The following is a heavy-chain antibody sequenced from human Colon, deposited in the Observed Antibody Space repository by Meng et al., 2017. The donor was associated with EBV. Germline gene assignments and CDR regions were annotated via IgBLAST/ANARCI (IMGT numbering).Heavy chain of an antibody. Sequence: QSQLQESGLALVKPSGALSLACSVSGGSISTSGYYWGWIRQPPGKGLEWIGSIGHSGFTYYTPSLKSRVAVSLDTSKSQFSLMLTSVTAADTAVYYCVRSSAWVRTGFDPWGQGTLVTVSS. CDR1: GGSISTSGYY. J-gene: IGHJ5*02. D-gene: IGHD6-19*01. V-gene: IGHV4-39*01. CDR2: IGHSGFT. CDR3: VRSSAWVRTGFDP.